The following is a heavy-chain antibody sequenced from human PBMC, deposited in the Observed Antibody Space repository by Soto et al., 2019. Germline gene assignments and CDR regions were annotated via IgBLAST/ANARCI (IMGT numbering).Heavy chain of an antibody. CDR2: INHSGST. CDR3: ARAAQFTYYYGSGSQRPGGFDY. CDR1: GGSFSGYY. D-gene: IGHD3-10*01. Sequence: SETLSLTCAVYGGSFSGYYWSWIRQPPGKGLEWIGEINHSGSTNYNPSLKSRVTISVDTSKNQFSLKLSSVTAADTAVYYCARAAQFTYYYGSGSQRPGGFDYWGQGTLVTVSS. J-gene: IGHJ4*02. V-gene: IGHV4-34*01.